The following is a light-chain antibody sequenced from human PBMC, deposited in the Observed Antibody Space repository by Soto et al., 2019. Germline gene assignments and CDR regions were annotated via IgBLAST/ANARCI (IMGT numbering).Light chain of an antibody. CDR2: DAS. Sequence: EIVLTQSPATLSLSPGERATLSCRASQSVSSRLAWYQQKPGQAPRLLIYDASNRATGIPARFSGSGSGTDFTLTINSLEPEDFAVYYCQQRRDWPITFGQGTRLEIK. CDR1: QSVSSR. CDR3: QQRRDWPIT. V-gene: IGKV3-11*01. J-gene: IGKJ5*01.